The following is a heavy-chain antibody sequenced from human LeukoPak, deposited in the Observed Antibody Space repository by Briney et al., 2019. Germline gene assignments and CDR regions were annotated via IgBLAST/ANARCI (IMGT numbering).Heavy chain of an antibody. CDR3: ARCSGGSCYGPPVGY. Sequence: ASVRVSCKASGYTFTSYGMSWVRQAPGQGLEWMGWITAYNGNANYAQNLQGRVTMTTDTSTSTAYMELRSLRSDDTAVYYCARCSGGSCYGPPVGYWGQGTLVTVSS. CDR2: ITAYNGNA. V-gene: IGHV1-18*01. D-gene: IGHD2-15*01. J-gene: IGHJ4*02. CDR1: GYTFTSYG.